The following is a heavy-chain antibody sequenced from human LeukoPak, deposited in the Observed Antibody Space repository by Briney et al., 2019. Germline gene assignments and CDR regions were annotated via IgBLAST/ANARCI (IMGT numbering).Heavy chain of an antibody. CDR2: IEDDRGES. CDR3: ARSTFYYDSSGYYGY. Sequence: PGGPLRLSCASSGFGLSSYCKHWVRHAPGRGLVGVGNIEDDRGESFYVDYLKRRFTISRDNANKSLYLQINSLKADDTADYDCARSTFYYDSSGYYGYWGQGTPVSVPA. CDR1: GFGLSSYC. V-gene: IGHV3-7*01. D-gene: IGHD3-22*01. J-gene: IGHJ4*02.